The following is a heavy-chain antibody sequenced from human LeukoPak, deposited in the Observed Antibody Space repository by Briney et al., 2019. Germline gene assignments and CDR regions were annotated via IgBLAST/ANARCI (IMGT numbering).Heavy chain of an antibody. D-gene: IGHD2-15*01. CDR3: ARDLMRTSGANDY. CDR2: ISSSSSFI. CDR1: GFTFSSYS. J-gene: IGHJ4*02. V-gene: IGHV3-21*01. Sequence: GGSLRLSCAASGFTFSSYSMNWVRQAPGKGLEWFSSISSSSSFIYYADSVKGRFTISRDNAKNSLFLQMNSLRAEDTAVYYCARDLMRTSGANDYWGQGTLVTVSS.